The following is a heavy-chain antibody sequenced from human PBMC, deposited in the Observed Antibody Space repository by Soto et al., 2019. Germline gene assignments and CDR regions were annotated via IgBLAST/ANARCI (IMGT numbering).Heavy chain of an antibody. Sequence: SETLSLTCTVSGGSISSYYWSWIRRPPGKGLEWIGYIYYSGSTYYNPSLKSRVTISVDTSKNQFSLKLSSVTAADTAVYYCARDVYCSGGSCYSVRWFDPWGQEPWSPSPQ. CDR2: IYYSGST. J-gene: IGHJ5*02. V-gene: IGHV4-59*12. CDR3: ARDVYCSGGSCYSVRWFDP. D-gene: IGHD2-15*01. CDR1: GGSISSYY.